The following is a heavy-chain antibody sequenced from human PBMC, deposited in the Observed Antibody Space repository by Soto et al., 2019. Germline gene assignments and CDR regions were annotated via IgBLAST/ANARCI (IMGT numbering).Heavy chain of an antibody. J-gene: IGHJ5*02. CDR2: IYWNEDK. CDR1: GFSLSTSGVG. V-gene: IGHV2-5*01. D-gene: IGHD3-10*01. CDR3: AHRCYWFGGEDWFDP. Sequence: GSGPTLVNPTQTLTLTCTFSGFSLSTSGVGVGWIRQPPGKALEWLAVIYWNEDKHFSPSLKSRLTIVKDTSKNQVVLTLTNVDPVDTATYYCAHRCYWFGGEDWFDPWGPRTLVTVSS.